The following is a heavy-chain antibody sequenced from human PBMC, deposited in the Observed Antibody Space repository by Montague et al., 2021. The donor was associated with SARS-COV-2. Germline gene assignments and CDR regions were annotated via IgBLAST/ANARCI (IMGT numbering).Heavy chain of an antibody. CDR2: INQGGAP. D-gene: IGHD3-9*01. V-gene: IGHV4-34*01. CDR1: RGSFSNYH. CDR3: ARGRPVQGSFRHFDSISSGALDI. J-gene: IGHJ3*02. Sequence: ETLSLTCAVSRGSFSNYHWTWIRQSPGKGLEWIGEINQGGAPNYTPSLKSRVTISLDTSKKQISLKLNSVTVADTAVFFCARGRPVQGSFRHFDSISSGALDIWAQGSLVIVSS.